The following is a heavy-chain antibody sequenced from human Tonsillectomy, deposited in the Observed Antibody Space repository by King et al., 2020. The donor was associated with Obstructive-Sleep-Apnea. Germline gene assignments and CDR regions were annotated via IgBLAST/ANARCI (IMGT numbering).Heavy chain of an antibody. D-gene: IGHD6-13*01. CDR2: ISPYNGNA. Sequence: QLVQSGAEVKKPGASVTVSCKASGYTFASYTVTWVRQAPGQGLEWMGWISPYNGNADYAQNLQGRVTMTTDTSTSTAYMELRSLRSDDTAVYYCARRRRLGSSFDAFDIWGQGTMVTVSS. CDR1: GYTFASYT. CDR3: ARRRRLGSSFDAFDI. V-gene: IGHV1-18*01. J-gene: IGHJ3*02.